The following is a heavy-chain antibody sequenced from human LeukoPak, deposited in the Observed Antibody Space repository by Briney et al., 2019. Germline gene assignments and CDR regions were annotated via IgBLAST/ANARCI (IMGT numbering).Heavy chain of an antibody. D-gene: IGHD2-2*01. Sequence: GSLRLSCAASGFTFRSNNMNWVRQAPGKGLEWVSSISSSSNIYYADSVKGRFAVSRDNAKNELYLQMNSLRAEDTAVYYCARGAGYCTSSSCHLWSDYWGQGTLVTVSS. CDR1: GFTFRSNN. V-gene: IGHV3-21*01. CDR2: ISSSSNI. CDR3: ARGAGYCTSSSCHLWSDY. J-gene: IGHJ4*02.